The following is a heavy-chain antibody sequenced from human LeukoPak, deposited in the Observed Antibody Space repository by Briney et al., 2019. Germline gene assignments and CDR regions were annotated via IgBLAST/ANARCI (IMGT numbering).Heavy chain of an antibody. Sequence: SETLSLTCAVYGGSFSGYYWSWIRQPPGKGLEWIGEINHSGSTNYNPSLRSRVTISVDTSKNQFSLKLSSVTAADTAVYYCARDPVNTAMAVYWYFDLWGRGTLVTVSS. CDR2: INHSGST. V-gene: IGHV4-34*01. J-gene: IGHJ2*01. CDR3: ARDPVNTAMAVYWYFDL. CDR1: GGSFSGYY. D-gene: IGHD5-18*01.